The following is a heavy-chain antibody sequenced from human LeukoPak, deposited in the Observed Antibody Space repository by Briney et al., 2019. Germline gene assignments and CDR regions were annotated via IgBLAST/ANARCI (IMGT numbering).Heavy chain of an antibody. Sequence: SGTLSLTCTVSGYSISSGYYWGWIRQPPGKGLEWIGSIYHSGSTYYNPSLKSRVTISVDTSKNQFSLKLSSVTAADTAVYYCARVGFDYGDPFDYWGQGTLVTVSS. J-gene: IGHJ4*02. V-gene: IGHV4-38-2*02. D-gene: IGHD4-17*01. CDR3: ARVGFDYGDPFDY. CDR2: IYHSGST. CDR1: GYSISSGYY.